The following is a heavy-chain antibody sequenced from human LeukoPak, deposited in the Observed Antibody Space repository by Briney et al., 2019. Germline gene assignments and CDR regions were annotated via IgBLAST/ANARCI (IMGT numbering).Heavy chain of an antibody. CDR1: GHIFDDYG. CDR3: AKGNPDWSIGY. Sequence: GGSLRLSCVASSGHIFDDYGMHWVRQAPGKGLEWVAGISSSSESIGYAASVKGRFTISRDNAQNSVYLQMNSLRVEDTALYYCAKGNPDWSIGYWGQGTLVTVSA. V-gene: IGHV3-9*01. CDR2: ISSSSESI. D-gene: IGHD3-9*01. J-gene: IGHJ4*02.